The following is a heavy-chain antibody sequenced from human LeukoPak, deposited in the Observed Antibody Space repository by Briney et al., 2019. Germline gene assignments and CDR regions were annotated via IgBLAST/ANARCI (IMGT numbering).Heavy chain of an antibody. CDR2: INQVASEK. Sequence: GGTLRLSCAASGFTISFYWMSWVRQAPGTGLEWVANINQVASEKNYVDSVKGRFTISRDNAKNSLYLQMNSVRAEDTAMYYCVRDGGYYGPDSWGQGALVSVSS. J-gene: IGHJ4*02. CDR3: VRDGGYYGPDS. V-gene: IGHV3-7*04. D-gene: IGHD3-10*01. CDR1: GFTISFYW.